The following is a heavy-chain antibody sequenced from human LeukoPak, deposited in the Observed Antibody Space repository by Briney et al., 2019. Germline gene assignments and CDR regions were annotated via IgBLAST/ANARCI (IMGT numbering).Heavy chain of an antibody. CDR2: ISAYNGNT. Sequence: GASVKVSCKASGYTFTSYGISWVRQAPGQGREGMGWISAYNGNTNYAQKLQGRVTMTTDTSTSTAYMELRSLRSDDTAVYYCARVGLPYYYGSGSLYYFDYWGQGTLVTVSS. V-gene: IGHV1-18*01. CDR3: ARVGLPYYYGSGSLYYFDY. CDR1: GYTFTSYG. J-gene: IGHJ4*02. D-gene: IGHD3-10*01.